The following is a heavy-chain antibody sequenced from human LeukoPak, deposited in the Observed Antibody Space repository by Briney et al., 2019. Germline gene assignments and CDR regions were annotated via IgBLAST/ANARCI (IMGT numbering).Heavy chain of an antibody. Sequence: GGSLRLSCAASGFTFSSYAMSWVRQAPGKGLEWVSYISRSSSAIYYADSVKGRFTISRDNAKNSLYLQMNSLRAEDTAMYYCARDKDWAFDYWGQGTLVTVSS. J-gene: IGHJ4*02. D-gene: IGHD3/OR15-3a*01. CDR3: ARDKDWAFDY. CDR1: GFTFSSYA. V-gene: IGHV3-48*04. CDR2: ISRSSSAI.